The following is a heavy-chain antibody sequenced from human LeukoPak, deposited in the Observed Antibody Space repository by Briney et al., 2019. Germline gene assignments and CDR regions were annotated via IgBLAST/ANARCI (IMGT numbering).Heavy chain of an antibody. CDR1: GFNLNSYM. J-gene: IGHJ3*02. CDR2: IRYDGSNK. V-gene: IGHV3-30*02. CDR3: ARSDSFDI. Sequence: GGSLRLSCAASGFNLNSYMLNWVRQAPGKGLEWVAFIRYDGSNKYYADSVKGRFTISRDNSKNTLYLQMNSLRAEDTAVYYCARSDSFDIWGQGTMVTVSS.